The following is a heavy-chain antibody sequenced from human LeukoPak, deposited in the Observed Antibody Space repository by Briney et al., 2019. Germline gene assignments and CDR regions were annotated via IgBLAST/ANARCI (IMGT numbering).Heavy chain of an antibody. CDR1: GGSISSSSYY. D-gene: IGHD3-3*01. Sequence: SETLSLTCTVSGGSISSSSYYWGWIRQPPGKGLEWIGSIYYSGSTYYNPSLKSRVTISVDTSKNQFSLKPSSVTAADTAVYYCAKTTYYDFWSGEKNWFDPWGQGTLVTVSS. CDR3: AKTTYYDFWSGEKNWFDP. CDR2: IYYSGST. J-gene: IGHJ5*02. V-gene: IGHV4-39*01.